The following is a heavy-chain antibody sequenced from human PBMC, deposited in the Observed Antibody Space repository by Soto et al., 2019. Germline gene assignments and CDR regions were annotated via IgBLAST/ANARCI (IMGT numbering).Heavy chain of an antibody. CDR1: GFTFSSYS. D-gene: IGHD3-10*01. CDR3: ARVAVEVRGNWFDP. Sequence: EVQLVESGGGLVKPGGSLRLSCAASGFTFSSYSMNWVRQAPGKGLEWVSSISSSSSYIYYADSVKGRFTISRDNAKNSLYLQMNSLRAEDTAVYYCARVAVEVRGNWFDPWGQGTLVTVSS. CDR2: ISSSSSYI. J-gene: IGHJ5*02. V-gene: IGHV3-21*01.